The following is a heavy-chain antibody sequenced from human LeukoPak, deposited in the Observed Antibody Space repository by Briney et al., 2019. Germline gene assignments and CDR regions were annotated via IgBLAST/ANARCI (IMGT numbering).Heavy chain of an antibody. D-gene: IGHD5-12*01. CDR3: ARDHGYSGYLDAFDV. CDR1: GYTFTGYY. CDR2: INPNSGDT. Sequence: ASVKVSCKASGYTFTGYYMHWLRQAPGQGLEWMGWINPNSGDTIHAQRFQGRVTMTRDTSISTAYMELSRLRSDDTAVYYCARDHGYSGYLDAFDVWGQGTMVTVSS. J-gene: IGHJ3*01. V-gene: IGHV1-2*02.